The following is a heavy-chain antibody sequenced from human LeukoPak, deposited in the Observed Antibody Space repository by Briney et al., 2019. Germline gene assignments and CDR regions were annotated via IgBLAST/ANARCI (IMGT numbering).Heavy chain of an antibody. CDR3: AKAFGGVMSRMRY. V-gene: IGHV3-23*01. Sequence: GGSLRLSCAASGFTFRSYAMNWVRQAPGKGLEWVSSISGSGGSTYYADSVKGRFTISRDNSKNTLYLQMNSLRAEDTAVYYCAKAFGGVMSRMRYWGQGTLVTVSS. J-gene: IGHJ4*02. CDR2: ISGSGGST. D-gene: IGHD3-16*01. CDR1: GFTFRSYA.